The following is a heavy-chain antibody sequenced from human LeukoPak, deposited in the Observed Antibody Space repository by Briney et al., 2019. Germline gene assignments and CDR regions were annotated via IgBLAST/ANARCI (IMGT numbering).Heavy chain of an antibody. D-gene: IGHD4-11*01. CDR3: TRDSKYVMDV. Sequence: GGSLRLSCAASGFTFSSYAMSWVRQAPGKGLEWVSAISGSGGSTFYTDSVKGRFTISRDNSKNTLYLQMNSLRAEDTAIYYCTRDSKYVMDVWGQGTTVTVSS. CDR2: ISGSGGST. J-gene: IGHJ6*02. CDR1: GFTFSSYA. V-gene: IGHV3-23*01.